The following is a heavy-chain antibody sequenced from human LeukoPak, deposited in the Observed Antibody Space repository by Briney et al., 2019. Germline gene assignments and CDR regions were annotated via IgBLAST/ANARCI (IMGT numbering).Heavy chain of an antibody. CDR3: ARHRRGDCSSASCYTDY. Sequence: SETLSLTCIVSGGSISSSNYHWGWIRQPPGKGLEWIGSISYSGTTYYNPSLNSRVTISVDTSKNQFSLRLSSVTVADTAVYYCARHRRGDCSSASCYTDYWGQGTLVTVSS. D-gene: IGHD2-2*02. CDR1: GGSISSSNYH. V-gene: IGHV4-39*01. J-gene: IGHJ4*02. CDR2: ISYSGTT.